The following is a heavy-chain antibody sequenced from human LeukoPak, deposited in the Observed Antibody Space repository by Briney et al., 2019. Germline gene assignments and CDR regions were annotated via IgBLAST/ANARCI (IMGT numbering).Heavy chain of an antibody. CDR2: IYYSGST. CDR3: ARRRAHYYDSSGYYSRPQKTFDI. D-gene: IGHD3-22*01. CDR1: GGSISSSSYY. Sequence: PSETLSLTCTVSGGSISSSSYYWGWIRQPPGKGLEWIGSIYYSGSTYYNPSLKSRVTISVDTSKNQFSLKVNSVTAADTAIYYCARRRAHYYDSSGYYSRPQKTFDIWGQGTMVTVSS. V-gene: IGHV4-39*07. J-gene: IGHJ3*02.